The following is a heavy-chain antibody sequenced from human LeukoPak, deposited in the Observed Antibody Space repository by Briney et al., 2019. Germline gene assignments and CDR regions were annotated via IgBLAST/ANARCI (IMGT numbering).Heavy chain of an antibody. CDR2: ISAYNGNS. Sequence: ASVKVSYKASGYTFTSYSINWVRQAPGQGLEWMGWISAYNGNSKYAQKVQCRVTMTTDTSTSTAYMELRSLRSDDTAVYYCARGLGGSGSYFLTFDYWGQGTLVTVSS. D-gene: IGHD1-26*01. CDR3: ARGLGGSGSYFLTFDY. J-gene: IGHJ4*02. V-gene: IGHV1-18*01. CDR1: GYTFTSYS.